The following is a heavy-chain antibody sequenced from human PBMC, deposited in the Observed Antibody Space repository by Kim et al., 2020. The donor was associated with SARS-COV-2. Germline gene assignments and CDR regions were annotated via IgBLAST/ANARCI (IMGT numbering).Heavy chain of an antibody. Sequence: ASVKVSCKASGYTFTGYYMHWVRQAPGQGLEWMGWINPNSGGTNYAQKFQGWVTMTRDTSISTAYMELSRLRSDDTAVYYCARDDSSGYWVGEHWGQGTLVTVSS. V-gene: IGHV1-2*04. CDR2: INPNSGGT. J-gene: IGHJ1*01. CDR3: ARDDSSGYWVGEH. D-gene: IGHD3-22*01. CDR1: GYTFTGYY.